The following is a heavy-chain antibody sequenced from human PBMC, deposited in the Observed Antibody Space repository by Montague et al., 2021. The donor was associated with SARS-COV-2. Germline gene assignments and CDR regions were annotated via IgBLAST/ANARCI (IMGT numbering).Heavy chain of an antibody. J-gene: IGHJ4*02. CDR2: IYYSGST. Sequence: SETLSLTCTVSGGSISSYYWSWIRQPPRKGLEWIGYIYYSGSTNYNPSLTSRVTISVDTSKNQFSLKLSSVTAADTAVSYCAREPDYGDYFDYWGQGTLVTASS. V-gene: IGHV4-59*01. CDR3: AREPDYGDYFDY. CDR1: GGSISSYY. D-gene: IGHD4-17*01.